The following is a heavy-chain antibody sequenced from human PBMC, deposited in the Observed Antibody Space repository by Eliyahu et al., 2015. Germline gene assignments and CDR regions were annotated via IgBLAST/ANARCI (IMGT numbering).Heavy chain of an antibody. CDR3: VRVGAGF. CDR2: LVPLFGTA. J-gene: IGHJ4*02. D-gene: IGHD3-16*01. CDR1: GGXFRSRA. Sequence: QVELVQSGPEVKKPGSSVTVSCEASGGXFRSRAXNWVRQAPGQGLEWMGGLVPLFGTAHYAQKFQGRVTITTDESKTTSHLELTSLTSEDSAVYYCVRVGAGFWGQGTLVTVSS. V-gene: IGHV1-69*05.